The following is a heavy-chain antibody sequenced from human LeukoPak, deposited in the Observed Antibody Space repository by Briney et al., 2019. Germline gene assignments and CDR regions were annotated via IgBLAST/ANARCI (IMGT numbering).Heavy chain of an antibody. V-gene: IGHV3-30*02. CDR3: AKERATIFGLVTGIDD. CDR1: GFIFSSYG. Sequence: GGSLRLSCAASGFIFSSYGMHWVRQAPGKGLEWVAFIRYDGSNEYYADSVKGRFTISRDISKNTLYLQMNSLRAEDTAVYYCAKERATIFGLVTGIDDWGQGTLVTVSS. J-gene: IGHJ4*02. D-gene: IGHD3-3*01. CDR2: IRYDGSNE.